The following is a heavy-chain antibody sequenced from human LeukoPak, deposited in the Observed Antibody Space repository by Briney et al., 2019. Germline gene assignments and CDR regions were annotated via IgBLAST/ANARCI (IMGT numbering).Heavy chain of an antibody. D-gene: IGHD4-11*01. CDR1: GGSFSGYY. V-gene: IGHV4-34*01. CDR2: INHSGSA. CDR3: ARGETEMSTVTTFFDY. J-gene: IGHJ4*02. Sequence: SETLSLTCAVYGGSFSGYYWSWTRQTPGKGLEWIGEINHSGSAKDNTSLKSRVTISIDTSKNQFSLKMNSMTAADRGVYYCARGETEMSTVTTFFDYWSQGTLVTVSS.